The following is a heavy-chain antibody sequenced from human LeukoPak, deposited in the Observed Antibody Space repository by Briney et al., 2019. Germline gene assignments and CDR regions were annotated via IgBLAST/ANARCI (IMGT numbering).Heavy chain of an antibody. J-gene: IGHJ4*02. CDR1: GFSFRSYG. Sequence: GGSLRLSCAASGFSFRSYGMHWVRQAPGKGLVWVSRINSDGSSTNYADSVKGRFTISRDNAKNTLHLQMNSLRAEDTAVYYCARGARGSGTASDYWGQGTLVTVSS. CDR3: ARGARGSGTASDY. D-gene: IGHD3-10*01. CDR2: INSDGSST. V-gene: IGHV3-74*01.